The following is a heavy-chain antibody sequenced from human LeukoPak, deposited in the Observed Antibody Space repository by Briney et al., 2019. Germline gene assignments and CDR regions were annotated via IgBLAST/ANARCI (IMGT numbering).Heavy chain of an antibody. Sequence: GGSLRLSCAASGFTFSSDVMGWVRQAPGKGLEWVSSITGSGGFTNYAASVKCRFTISRDNSKNTLYLQMNSLRAEDTAVYYCAKDYRWGQGILVTVSS. D-gene: IGHD3-16*02. CDR1: GFTFSSDV. CDR2: ITGSGGFT. CDR3: AKDYR. V-gene: IGHV3-23*01. J-gene: IGHJ4*02.